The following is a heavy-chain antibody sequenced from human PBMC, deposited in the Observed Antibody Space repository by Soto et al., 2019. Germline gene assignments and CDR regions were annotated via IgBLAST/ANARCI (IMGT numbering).Heavy chain of an antibody. CDR2: IYHSGST. Sequence: KPSETLSLTCAVSGGSISSSNWWSWVRQPPGKGLEWIGEIYHSGSTNYNPSLKSRVTISVDKSKNQFFLKLSSVTAADTAVYYCAVDCSSTSCCDGGMDVWGQGTTVTVSS. J-gene: IGHJ6*02. CDR3: AVDCSSTSCCDGGMDV. CDR1: GGSISSSNW. D-gene: IGHD2-2*01. V-gene: IGHV4-4*02.